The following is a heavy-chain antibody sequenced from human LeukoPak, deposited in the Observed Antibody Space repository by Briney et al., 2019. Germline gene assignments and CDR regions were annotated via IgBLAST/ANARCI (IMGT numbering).Heavy chain of an antibody. V-gene: IGHV1-18*01. D-gene: IGHD1-1*01. Sequence: GASVKLSCKASGYAFSSYGISWGRQAPGQGLEWMCCSSTYNTDTKYAQKVQGRVTMTTDTSTNTAYMELRDLRSDDTAVYYCARESNWAYYFDYWGQGTLV. CDR2: SSTYNTDT. CDR3: ARESNWAYYFDY. J-gene: IGHJ4*02. CDR1: GYAFSSYG.